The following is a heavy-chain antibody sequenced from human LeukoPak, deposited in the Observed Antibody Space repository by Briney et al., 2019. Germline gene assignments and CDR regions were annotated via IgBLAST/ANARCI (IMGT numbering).Heavy chain of an antibody. V-gene: IGHV4-39*01. CDR1: GGSIGSTTYY. CDR2: IHYTGRA. CDR3: ARHFDNGDYKKTFDI. Sequence: PSETLSLTCSVFGGSIGSTTYYWVWIRQPPGKGLECIASIHYTGRAYYNPSLTSRATISADTSKNHFSLHLRTVTAADTAVYYCARHFDNGDYKKTFDIWGQGTMVTVSS. J-gene: IGHJ3*02. D-gene: IGHD4-17*01.